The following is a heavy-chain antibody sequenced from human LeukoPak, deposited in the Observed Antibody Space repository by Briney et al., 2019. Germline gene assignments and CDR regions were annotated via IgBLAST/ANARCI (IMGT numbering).Heavy chain of an antibody. V-gene: IGHV1-69*05. CDR1: GGTFSSYA. D-gene: IGHD6-19*01. J-gene: IGHJ1*01. Sequence: SVKVSCKASGGTFSSYAISWVRQAPGQGLEWMGRIIPIFGTANYARKFQGRVTITTDESTSTAYMELSSLRSEDTAVYYCASRQIAVAGTTFGEYFQHWGQGTLVTVSS. CDR3: ASRQIAVAGTTFGEYFQH. CDR2: IIPIFGTA.